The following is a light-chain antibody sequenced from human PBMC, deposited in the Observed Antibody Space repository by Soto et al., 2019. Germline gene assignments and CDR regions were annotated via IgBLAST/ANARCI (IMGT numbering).Light chain of an antibody. CDR1: QSFSTY. Sequence: ENVLTQSPATLSLSPGERATLSCRASQSFSTYLAWYQQKPGQAPRLLIYDASNRATGIPARFSASGSGTDFTLSISGIEPEDVAVYYCQQRGNWPPITFGGGTKVEIK. CDR2: DAS. CDR3: QQRGNWPPIT. J-gene: IGKJ4*01. V-gene: IGKV3-11*01.